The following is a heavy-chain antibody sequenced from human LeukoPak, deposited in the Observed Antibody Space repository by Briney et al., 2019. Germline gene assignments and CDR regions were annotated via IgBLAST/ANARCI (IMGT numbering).Heavy chain of an antibody. J-gene: IGHJ4*02. D-gene: IGHD2-21*02. CDR2: IKEDGSAK. Sequence: GGSLRLSCAASGFNFGIYWMSWVRQAPGKGLQWVAHIKEDGSAKYYVDSVKGRFTISRENAKNSVYLQMNSLRAEDTAVYYCASECGGDCYSDYWGQGTLVTVSS. V-gene: IGHV3-7*01. CDR1: GFNFGIYW. CDR3: ASECGGDCYSDY.